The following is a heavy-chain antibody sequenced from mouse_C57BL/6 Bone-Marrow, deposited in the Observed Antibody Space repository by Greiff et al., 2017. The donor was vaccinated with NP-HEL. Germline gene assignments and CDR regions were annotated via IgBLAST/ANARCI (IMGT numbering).Heavy chain of an antibody. CDR1: GYTFTSYG. CDR2: IYPRSGNP. J-gene: IGHJ4*01. Sequence: VQLQQSGAELARPGASVKLSCKASGYTFTSYGISWVKQRTGQGLEWIGEIYPRSGNPYYNEKFKGKATLTADKSSSTAYMELRSLTSEDSAVYFCARPGGSHYYAMDYWGQGTSVTVSS. V-gene: IGHV1-81*01. D-gene: IGHD1-1*01. CDR3: ARPGGSHYYAMDY.